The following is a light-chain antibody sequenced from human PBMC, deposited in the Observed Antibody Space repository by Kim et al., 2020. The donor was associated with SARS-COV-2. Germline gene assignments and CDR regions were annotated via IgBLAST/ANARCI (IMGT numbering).Light chain of an antibody. J-gene: IGKJ4*01. CDR2: WAS. Sequence: ATISCKSSQSVLYSSNNKSYLAWYQQKPGQPPKLLIYWASTRKSGVPDRFSGSGSGTDFTLTISSLQAEDVAVYYCQQYYSTPLTFGGGTKVDIK. CDR3: QQYYSTPLT. V-gene: IGKV4-1*01. CDR1: QSVLYSSNNKSY.